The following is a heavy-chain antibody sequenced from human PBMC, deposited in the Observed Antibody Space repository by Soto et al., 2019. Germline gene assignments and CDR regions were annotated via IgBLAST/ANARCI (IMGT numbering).Heavy chain of an antibody. J-gene: IGHJ5*02. V-gene: IGHV4-61*01. Sequence: SETLSLTCTVSGGSVSSGSYHWSWIRQPPGKGLEWIGYIYYSGSTNYNPSLKSRVTISVDTSKNQFSLKLSSVTAADTAVYYCARIITMVRGVIIIPNWFDPWGQGTLVTVSS. CDR2: IYYSGST. D-gene: IGHD3-10*01. CDR1: GGSVSSGSYH. CDR3: ARIITMVRGVIIIPNWFDP.